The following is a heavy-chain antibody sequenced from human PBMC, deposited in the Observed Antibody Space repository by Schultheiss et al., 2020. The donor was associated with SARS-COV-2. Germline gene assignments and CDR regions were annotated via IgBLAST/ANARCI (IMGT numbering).Heavy chain of an antibody. D-gene: IGHD7-27*01. Sequence: SQTLSLTCTVSGGSISSSSYYWGWIRQPPGQGLEWIGNIHYTGTTNYNPSLKSRVTISIAPSKTQFSLKVNSVTAADTAVYYCAKDWGSGHYYGMDVWGQGTTVTVSS. CDR2: IHYTGTT. CDR1: GGSISSSSYY. CDR3: AKDWGSGHYYGMDV. J-gene: IGHJ6*02. V-gene: IGHV4-61*01.